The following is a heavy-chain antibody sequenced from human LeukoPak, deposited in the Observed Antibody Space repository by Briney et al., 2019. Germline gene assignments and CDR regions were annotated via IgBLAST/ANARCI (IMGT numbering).Heavy chain of an antibody. D-gene: IGHD2-8*01. CDR3: ARSYCTNGVCYYFDY. CDR2: INHSGST. J-gene: IGHJ4*02. V-gene: IGHV4-34*01. CDR1: GGSFSGYY. Sequence: PSETLSLTCAVYGGSFSGYYWSWIRQPPGKGLEWIGEINHSGSTNYNPSLKSRVTISVDTSKNQFSLKPSSVTAADTAVYYCARSYCTNGVCYYFDYWGQGTLVTVSS.